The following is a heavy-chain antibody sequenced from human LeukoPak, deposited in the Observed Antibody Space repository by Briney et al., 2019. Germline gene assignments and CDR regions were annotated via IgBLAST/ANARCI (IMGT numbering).Heavy chain of an antibody. CDR2: IHPNRGNT. CDR1: GYTFTGYY. D-gene: IGHD2-21*02. CDR3: AKVTATTFDY. Sequence: ASVKVSCKASGYTFTGYYIHWVRQAPGQGLEWMGWIHPNRGNTNYAQEFQGRVTMTRATSISTAYMDLNRLTSGDTAVYYCAKVTATTFDYWGQGTLVTVSS. V-gene: IGHV1-2*02. J-gene: IGHJ4*02.